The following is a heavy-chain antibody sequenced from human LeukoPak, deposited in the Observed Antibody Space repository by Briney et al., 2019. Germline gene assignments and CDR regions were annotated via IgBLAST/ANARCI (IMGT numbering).Heavy chain of an antibody. CDR2: IYYSGST. D-gene: IGHD2/OR15-2a*01. CDR1: GGSISNYF. Sequence: SETLSLTCTVSGGSISNYFWSWIRQPPGKGLEWIGNIYYSGSTNYNPSLRSRVTISVDTSNNQFSLKLSSVTAADTAVYYCARHYFTEYYFDYWGQGTRVTVSS. J-gene: IGHJ4*02. V-gene: IGHV4-59*08. CDR3: ARHYFTEYYFDY.